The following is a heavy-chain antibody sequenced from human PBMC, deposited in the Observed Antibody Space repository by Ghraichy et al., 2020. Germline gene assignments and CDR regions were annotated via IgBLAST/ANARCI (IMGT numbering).Heavy chain of an antibody. V-gene: IGHV3-53*01. J-gene: IGHJ4*02. Sequence: GEYLNISCAASGFTVSSSFMSWVRQAPGKGLQWVSIIYSGGSIYYADSVKGRFTISRDNSKNTLFLQLTTLRPEDTAVYYCARVINSWSGYDYHPLSFDYWGQGTLVTVSS. CDR1: GFTVSSSF. D-gene: IGHD5-12*01. CDR2: IYSGGSI. CDR3: ARVINSWSGYDYHPLSFDY.